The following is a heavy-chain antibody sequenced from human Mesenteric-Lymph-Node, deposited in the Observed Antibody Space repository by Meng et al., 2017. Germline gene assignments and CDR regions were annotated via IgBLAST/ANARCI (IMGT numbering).Heavy chain of an antibody. J-gene: IGHJ4*02. CDR1: GFIFSNYG. V-gene: IGHV3-33*03. Sequence: GESLKISCAASGFIFSNYGMHWVRQAPGKGLEWVAVIWYDGSKKYYADSVKGRFTISRDNSKITLYLQMISLRAEDTAVYYCAKVAWEWGFWELKVAYFDYWGQGTLVTVSS. CDR2: IWYDGSKK. CDR3: AKVAWEWGFWELKVAYFDY. D-gene: IGHD3-10*01.